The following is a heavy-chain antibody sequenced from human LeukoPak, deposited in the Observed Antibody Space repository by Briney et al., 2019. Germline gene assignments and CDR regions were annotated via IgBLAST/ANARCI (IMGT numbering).Heavy chain of an antibody. J-gene: IGHJ4*02. Sequence: SETLSLTCSVSGSSINSHYWSWIRQSPGKGLEWIGYVFNGGSTNYNPSLKSRVTMSLDTSRDQFSLRLSSVTAADTAIFYCASRPADSTWYGVFDYWSQGTLVTVSS. CDR1: GSSINSHY. D-gene: IGHD6-13*01. CDR3: ASRPADSTWYGVFDY. V-gene: IGHV4-59*11. CDR2: VFNGGST.